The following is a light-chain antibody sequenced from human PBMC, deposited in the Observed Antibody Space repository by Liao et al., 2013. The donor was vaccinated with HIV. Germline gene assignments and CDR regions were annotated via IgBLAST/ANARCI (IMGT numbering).Light chain of an antibody. V-gene: IGLV3-21*01. J-gene: IGLJ2*01. CDR3: QVWESSSDHVV. CDR2: SDS. CDR1: NIGSRT. Sequence: SYELTQPPSVSVAPGKTAAISCGGKNIGSRTVHWYQQKPGQAPLLVISSDSDRPSGIPERFSGSNSGNTATLTISRVEAGDEADYYCQVWESSSDHVVFGGGTKLTVL.